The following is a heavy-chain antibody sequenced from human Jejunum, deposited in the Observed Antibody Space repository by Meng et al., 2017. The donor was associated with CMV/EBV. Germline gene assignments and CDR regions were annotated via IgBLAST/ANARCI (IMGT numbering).Heavy chain of an antibody. CDR1: GGSFSCSY. CDR2: INHSRGT. V-gene: IGHV4-34*01. Sequence: WRAARVKPSGSPSPPCAVDGGSFSCSYWSWIRQPPGKGLEWIGEINHSRGTKYNPSLKSRVTISADTSKNQFSLKLTSVTAADTAVYYCARGNYDSSGYYLDYWGQGTLVTVSS. CDR3: ARGNYDSSGYYLDY. J-gene: IGHJ4*02. D-gene: IGHD3-22*01.